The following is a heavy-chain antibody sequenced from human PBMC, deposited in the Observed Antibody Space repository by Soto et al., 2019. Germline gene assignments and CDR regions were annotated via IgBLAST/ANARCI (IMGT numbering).Heavy chain of an antibody. CDR1: GGSVTTY. Sequence: QVQLQESGPGLVKASETLSLTCPVSGGSVTTYWGWIRQPPGKGLEWIGYINYSGTTKYNASLKSRVTISVDTSKTQVSLNLRYVTAADTAVYYCASSFCSDGISCNWFDPWGPGILVIVSS. V-gene: IGHV4-59*02. J-gene: IGHJ5*02. D-gene: IGHD2-15*01. CDR3: ASSFCSDGISCNWFDP. CDR2: INYSGTT.